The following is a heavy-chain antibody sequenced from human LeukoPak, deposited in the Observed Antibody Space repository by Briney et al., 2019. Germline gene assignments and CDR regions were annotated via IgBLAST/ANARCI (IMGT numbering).Heavy chain of an antibody. J-gene: IGHJ5*01. V-gene: IGHV4-59*03. CDR1: GDSTSNFY. D-gene: IGHD2-8*01. CDR3: ALAPNSNWFDF. Sequence: SETLSLTCTVSGDSTSNFYWNWIRQSPGKGLEWIGNIHYSGSSVYNPSLKSRVTISIDTSRRQFFLKLNSVTAADTAVYFCALAPNSNWFDFWGPGTLVTVSS. CDR2: IHYSGSS.